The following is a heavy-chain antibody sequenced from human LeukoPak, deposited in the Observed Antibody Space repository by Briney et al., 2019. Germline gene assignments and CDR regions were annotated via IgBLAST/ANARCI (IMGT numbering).Heavy chain of an antibody. J-gene: IGHJ4*02. D-gene: IGHD1-26*01. CDR2: IRDSGSST. V-gene: IGHV3-23*01. CDR1: GFTFSSYA. CDR3: AKYGPQDSGSSHFDY. Sequence: GGSLRLSCAASGFTFSSYAMSWVRQAPGKGLEWVSAIRDSGSSTHYADSVKGRFTTSRDNSKNALFLQMNSLRAEDTAIYYCAKYGPQDSGSSHFDYWGQGALVTVSS.